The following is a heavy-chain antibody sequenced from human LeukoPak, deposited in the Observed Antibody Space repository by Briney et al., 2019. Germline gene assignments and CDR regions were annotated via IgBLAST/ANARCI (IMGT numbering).Heavy chain of an antibody. J-gene: IGHJ6*02. CDR1: GFTFSSYG. CDR2: IWYDGSNK. D-gene: IGHD6-13*01. Sequence: GGSLRLSCAASGFTFSSYGMHWVRQAPGKGLEWVAVIWYDGSNKYYADSVKGRFTISRDNSKNTLYLQMNSLRAEDTAVYYCARGDYLAAAGYHYYGMDVWGQGTTVTVSS. CDR3: ARGDYLAAAGYHYYGMDV. V-gene: IGHV3-33*01.